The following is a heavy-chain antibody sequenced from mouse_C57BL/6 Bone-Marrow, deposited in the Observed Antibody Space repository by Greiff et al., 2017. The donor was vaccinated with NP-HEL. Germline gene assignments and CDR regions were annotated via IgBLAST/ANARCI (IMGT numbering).Heavy chain of an antibody. Sequence: EVHLVESGGGLVQPKGSLKLSCAASGFSFNTYAMNWVRQAPGKGLEWVARIRSKSNNYATYYADSVKDRFTISRDDSESMLYLQMNNLKTEDTAMYYCVRDGGWLLRFDYWGQGTTLTVSS. D-gene: IGHD2-3*01. CDR1: GFSFNTYA. J-gene: IGHJ2*01. CDR2: IRSKSNNYAT. V-gene: IGHV10-1*01. CDR3: VRDGGWLLRFDY.